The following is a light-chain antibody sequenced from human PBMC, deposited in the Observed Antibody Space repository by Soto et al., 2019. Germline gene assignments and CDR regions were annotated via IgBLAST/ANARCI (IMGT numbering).Light chain of an antibody. CDR3: QHYNSYSEA. Sequence: DIQMSQSPSTLAGSVGDRVTITCRASQTISSWLAWYQQIPGKAPKLLIYKASTLKSVVPSRFSGSGSGTEFTLTISSLQPDDFATYYCQHYNSYSEAFGQGTKVDIK. CDR2: KAS. V-gene: IGKV1-5*03. J-gene: IGKJ1*01. CDR1: QTISSW.